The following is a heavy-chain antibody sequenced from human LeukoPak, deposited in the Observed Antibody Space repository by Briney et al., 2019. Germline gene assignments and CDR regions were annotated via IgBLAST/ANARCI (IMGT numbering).Heavy chain of an antibody. Sequence: GGSLRLSCAASGFTFSSYWMSWVRQAPGKGLEWVANIKQDGSEKYYVDSVKGRFTISRDNAKNSLYLQMNSLRAEDTAVYYCARGPYGGNPSYYYMDVWGKGTKVTVSS. CDR1: GFTFSSYW. CDR3: ARGPYGGNPSYYYMDV. J-gene: IGHJ6*03. V-gene: IGHV3-7*01. CDR2: IKQDGSEK. D-gene: IGHD4-23*01.